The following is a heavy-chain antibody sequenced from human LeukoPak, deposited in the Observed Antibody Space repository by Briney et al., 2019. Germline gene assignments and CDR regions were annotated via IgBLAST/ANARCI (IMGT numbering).Heavy chain of an antibody. D-gene: IGHD3-10*01. CDR1: GFTFSSYC. Sequence: GGSLRLSCAASGFTFSSYCMSWVRQPPGKGLEWVANIKQDGCEKFYVDSVKGRFNISRDNAKNSLYLQMNSLRAEDTGVYYCAREFGGFDCWGQGTLVTVSS. V-gene: IGHV3-7*01. J-gene: IGHJ4*02. CDR3: AREFGGFDC. CDR2: IKQDGCEK.